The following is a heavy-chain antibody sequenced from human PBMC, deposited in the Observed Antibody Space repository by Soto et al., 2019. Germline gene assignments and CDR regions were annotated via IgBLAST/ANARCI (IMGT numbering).Heavy chain of an antibody. CDR2: IYYTGGT. V-gene: IGHV4-30-4*01. CDR3: ARDTASKDYDSHSYYPHFDS. J-gene: IGHJ5*01. D-gene: IGHD3-22*01. Sequence: KTSETLSLTCAVSGDSISTDYYLIGIRHPPGKGLEWIGHIYYTGGTFYSPSLKSRLALSVDTSKNQFSLRLSSVTAADTAVYYCARDTASKDYDSHSYYPHFDSWGQGALVT. CDR1: GDSISTDYY.